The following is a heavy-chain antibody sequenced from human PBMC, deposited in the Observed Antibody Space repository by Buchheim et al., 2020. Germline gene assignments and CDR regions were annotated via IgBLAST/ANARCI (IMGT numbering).Heavy chain of an antibody. D-gene: IGHD3-22*01. CDR3: ARESRDSSGYPGVYYGMDV. V-gene: IGHV3-66*01. CDR2: IYSGGST. Sequence: EVQLVESGGGLVQPGGSLRLSCAASGFTVSSNYMSWVRQAPGKGLEWVSVIYSGGSTYYADSVKGRFTISRDHLKNTLALQMNSLRAEDTAVYYCARESRDSSGYPGVYYGMDVWGQGTT. CDR1: GFTVSSNY. J-gene: IGHJ6*02.